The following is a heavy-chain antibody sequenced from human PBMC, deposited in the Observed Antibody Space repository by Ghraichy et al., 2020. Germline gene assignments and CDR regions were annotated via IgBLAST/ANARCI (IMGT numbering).Heavy chain of an antibody. Sequence: GGSLRLSCAASGFTLSASWMAWVRQAPGKGLEWVASMTDNGGQKYYMDSTQGRFTISRDNAKNSLYLEMNSLRAEDTAVYFCSRDGVPHSHSDWGQGTLFTVCS. V-gene: IGHV3-7*03. CDR1: GFTLSASW. CDR2: MTDNGGQK. J-gene: IGHJ4*02. CDR3: SRDGVPHSHSD. D-gene: IGHD4-11*01.